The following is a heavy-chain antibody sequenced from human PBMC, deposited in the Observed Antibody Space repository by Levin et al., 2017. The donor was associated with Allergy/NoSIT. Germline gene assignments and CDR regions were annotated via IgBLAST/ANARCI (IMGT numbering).Heavy chain of an antibody. CDR1: GFTFSSYA. V-gene: IGHV3-23*01. J-gene: IGHJ4*02. CDR2: ISGSGGST. D-gene: IGHD6-19*01. CDR3: AKDRRVFRYSSGWYRDPTEFDY. Sequence: PGGSLRLSCAASGFTFSSYAMSWVRQAPGKGLEWVSAISGSGGSTYYADSVKGRFTISRDNSKNTLYLQMNSLRAEDTAVYYCAKDRRVFRYSSGWYRDPTEFDYWGQGTLVTVSS.